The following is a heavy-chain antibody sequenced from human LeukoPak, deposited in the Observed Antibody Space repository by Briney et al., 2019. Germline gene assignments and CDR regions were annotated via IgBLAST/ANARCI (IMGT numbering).Heavy chain of an antibody. CDR3: AGGFGYYDVLTAF. Sequence: PSQTLSLTCAVSGGSMRDYYWSWIRQPPGKGLEWIGNIYYSGSTNYNPSLKSRVTISVDTSKNQFSLKVRSVTAADTAVYYGAGGFGYYDVLTAFWGQGTLVTVSS. V-gene: IGHV4-59*01. CDR1: GGSMRDYY. D-gene: IGHD3-9*01. J-gene: IGHJ4*02. CDR2: IYYSGST.